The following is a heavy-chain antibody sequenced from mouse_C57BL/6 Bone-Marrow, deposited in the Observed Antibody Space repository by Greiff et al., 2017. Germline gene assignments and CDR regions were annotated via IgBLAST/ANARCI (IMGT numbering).Heavy chain of an antibody. CDR2: IDPSDSYT. J-gene: IGHJ4*01. D-gene: IGHD2-1*01. CDR3: ARGIYYGNYDYAMDY. CDR1: GYTFTSYW. V-gene: IGHV1-50*01. Sequence: VKLQQPGAELVKPGASVKLSCKASGYTFTSYWMQWVKQRPGQGLEWIGEIDPSDSYTNYNQKFKGKATLTVDTSSSTAYMQLSSLTSEDSAVYYCARGIYYGNYDYAMDYWGQGTSVTVSS.